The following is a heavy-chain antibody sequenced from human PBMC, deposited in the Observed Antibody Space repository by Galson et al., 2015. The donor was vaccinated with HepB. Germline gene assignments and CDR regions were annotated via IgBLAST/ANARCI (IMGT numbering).Heavy chain of an antibody. Sequence: SLRLSCAASGFTFSSYSMNWVRQAPGKGLEWVSYISSSGSTIYYADSVKGRFTISRDNSKNTLYLQMNSLRAEDTAVYYCARVRSNYVGYWGQGTLVTVSS. V-gene: IGHV3-48*01. CDR3: ARVRSNYVGY. J-gene: IGHJ4*02. CDR1: GFTFSSYS. D-gene: IGHD4-11*01. CDR2: ISSSGSTI.